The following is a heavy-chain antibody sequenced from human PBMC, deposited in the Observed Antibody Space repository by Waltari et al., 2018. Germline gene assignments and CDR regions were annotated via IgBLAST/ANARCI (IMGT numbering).Heavy chain of an antibody. CDR3: ATDPSIPGSSDDF. D-gene: IGHD1-26*01. J-gene: IGHJ4*02. CDR2: IYASGST. Sequence: QVQLQESGPGLVKPSQTLSLTCTVSGDSIRSNNFYWSWVRQPAGRGLEWIGRIYASGSTYYNPSLLSRLTISLDTAKNQFSLKLTSVTVADTAVYYCATDPSIPGSSDDFWGQGALVTVSS. CDR1: GDSIRSNNFY. V-gene: IGHV4-61*02.